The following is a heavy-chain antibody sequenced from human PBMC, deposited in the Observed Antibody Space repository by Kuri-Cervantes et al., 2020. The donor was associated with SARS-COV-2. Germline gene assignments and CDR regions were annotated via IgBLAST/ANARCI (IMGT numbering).Heavy chain of an antibody. CDR3: AKDLSYSSSPGYYYYYYGMDV. Sequence: GGSLRLSCAASGFTFSSYGMHWVRQAPGKGLEWVAVISYDGSSKYYADSVKGRFTISRDNSKNTLYLQMNSLRAEDTAVYYCAKDLSYSSSPGYYYYYYGMDVWGQGTTVTVSS. CDR2: ISYDGSSK. D-gene: IGHD6-6*01. J-gene: IGHJ6*02. V-gene: IGHV3-30*18. CDR1: GFTFSSYG.